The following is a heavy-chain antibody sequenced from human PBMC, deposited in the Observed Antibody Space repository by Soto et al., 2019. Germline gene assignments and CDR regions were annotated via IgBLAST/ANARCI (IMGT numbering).Heavy chain of an antibody. CDR3: AKDHRAGPYTSDAFDI. J-gene: IGHJ3*02. D-gene: IGHD2-2*02. Sequence: GVSLRLSCAASGFTFDDYAMHWVRQAPGKGLEWVSGISWNSGSIGYADSVKGRFTISRDNAKNSLYLQMNSLRAEDTALYYCAKDHRAGPYTSDAFDIWGQGTMVTVSS. V-gene: IGHV3-9*01. CDR2: ISWNSGSI. CDR1: GFTFDDYA.